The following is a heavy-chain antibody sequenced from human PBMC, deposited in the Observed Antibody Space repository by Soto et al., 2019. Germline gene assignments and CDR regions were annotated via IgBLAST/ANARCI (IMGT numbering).Heavy chain of an antibody. CDR2: IWYDGSNK. CDR3: AREYTASGSSSHFDY. J-gene: IGHJ4*02. D-gene: IGHD1-26*01. Sequence: QVQLVESGGGVVQPGRSLRLSCAASGFTFSSYGMHWVRQAPGKGLEWVAVIWYDGSNKYYADSVQGRFTISRDNSKNTLYLQMNSLRAEDTAVYYCAREYTASGSSSHFDYRGQGTLVTVSS. CDR1: GFTFSSYG. V-gene: IGHV3-33*01.